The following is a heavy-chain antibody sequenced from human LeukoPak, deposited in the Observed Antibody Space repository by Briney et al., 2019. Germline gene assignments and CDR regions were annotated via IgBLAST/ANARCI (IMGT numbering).Heavy chain of an antibody. D-gene: IGHD3-10*01. CDR3: ARSYYYGSGSYPFHY. CDR1: GFIFSTYG. CDR2: IRSDGSIK. J-gene: IGHJ4*02. Sequence: PGGSLRLSCAASGFIFSTYGMHWVRQAPGKGLEWVAFIRSDGSIKYYADSVKGRFTISRDNSKNTLYLQMNSLRSEDTAVYYCARSYYYGSGSYPFHYWGQGTLVTVSS. V-gene: IGHV3-30*02.